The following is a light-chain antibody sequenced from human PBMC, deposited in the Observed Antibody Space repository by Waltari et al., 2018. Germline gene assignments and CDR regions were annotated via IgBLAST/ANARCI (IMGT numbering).Light chain of an antibody. J-gene: IGLJ3*02. CDR3: QTGGHGTRG. CDR1: SGHSSNA. CDR2: VNSDGSH. Sequence: QLVVTQSPSASASLGASVKLTCTLRSGHSSNAFAWLQQQPQKGPGYLMKVNSDGSHSRGDESPDRFSGSSSGAERYLTSSSLRSEDEADYYCQTGGHGTRGFGGGTKLTVL. V-gene: IGLV4-69*01.